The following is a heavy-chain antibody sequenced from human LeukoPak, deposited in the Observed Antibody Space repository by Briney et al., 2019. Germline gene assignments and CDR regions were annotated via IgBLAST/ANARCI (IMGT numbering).Heavy chain of an antibody. Sequence: SGGSLRLSCAASGFTFSNYGMHWVRQAPGKGLEWVAFIRYDGSNKYYADSVKGRFTISRDNSKNTLYLQMNSLRAEDTAVYYCAKVEKQWLVLSGAFDIWGQGTMVTVSS. CDR1: GFTFSNYG. CDR3: AKVEKQWLVLSGAFDI. V-gene: IGHV3-30*02. J-gene: IGHJ3*02. D-gene: IGHD6-19*01. CDR2: IRYDGSNK.